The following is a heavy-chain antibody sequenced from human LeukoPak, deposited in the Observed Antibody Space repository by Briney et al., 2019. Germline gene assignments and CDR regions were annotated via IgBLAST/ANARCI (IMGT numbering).Heavy chain of an antibody. CDR3: ARDGEEYSSSYYYYYYYMDV. V-gene: IGHV1-18*01. J-gene: IGHJ6*03. CDR2: ISTYNGNT. CDR1: GYTFTSYG. D-gene: IGHD6-6*01. Sequence: ASVKVSCKASGYTFTSYGINWVRQAPGQGLEWMGWISTYNGNTHYAQTLQGSVTMTTETSTSTAYMELRSLRSDDTAVYYCARDGEEYSSSYYYYYYYMDVWGKGTTVTVSS.